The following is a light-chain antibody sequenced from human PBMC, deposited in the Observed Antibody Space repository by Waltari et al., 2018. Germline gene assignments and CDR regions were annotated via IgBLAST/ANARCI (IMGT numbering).Light chain of an antibody. J-gene: IGKJ4*01. CDR1: QSVSSN. CDR3: HQHNSWPPLS. V-gene: IGKV3-15*01. CDR2: GAS. Sequence: EIVMTQSPATLSVSPGERATLPCRASQSVSSNLAWYQQKPGQAPRLLIYGASTRATGVPARLSGSGSGTDFTLTISGLQSEDYAVYFCHQHNSWPPLSFGGGTKVEIK.